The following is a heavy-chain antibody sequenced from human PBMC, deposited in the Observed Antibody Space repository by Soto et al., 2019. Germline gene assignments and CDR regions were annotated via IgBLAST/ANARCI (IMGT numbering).Heavy chain of an antibody. J-gene: IGHJ6*02. CDR3: AREGGYCSSTSCYTDYYYYYGMDV. D-gene: IGHD2-2*02. V-gene: IGHV1-2*02. CDR2: INPNSGGT. CDR1: GYTFTGYY. Sequence: QVQLVQSGAEVKKPGASVKVSCKASGYTFTGYYMHWVRQAPGQGLEWMGWINPNSGGTNYAQKFQGRVTMTRDTSISTAYIEMSRLRSDDTAVYYCAREGGYCSSTSCYTDYYYYYGMDVWGQGTTVTVSS.